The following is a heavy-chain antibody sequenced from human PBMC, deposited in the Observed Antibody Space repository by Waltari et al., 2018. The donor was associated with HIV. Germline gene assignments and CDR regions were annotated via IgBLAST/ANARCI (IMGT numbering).Heavy chain of an antibody. Sequence: QVPLVQSGAEVTKPGASVKVSCKASGYTFTNFYMHWVRQAPGQGLDWMGIIDPSGGRTVYARKFQGRVTMTRDTSTSTLYMELSSLRSEDTAVYYCARGFSGFDYWGQGTLVTVSS. J-gene: IGHJ4*02. CDR3: ARGFSGFDY. V-gene: IGHV1-46*01. CDR1: GYTFTNFY. CDR2: IDPSGGRT.